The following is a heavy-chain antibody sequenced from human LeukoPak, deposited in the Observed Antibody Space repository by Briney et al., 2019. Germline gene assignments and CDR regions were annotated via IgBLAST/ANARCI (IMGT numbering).Heavy chain of an antibody. J-gene: IGHJ5*02. CDR3: ARGIASTSCYGPSCNWFDP. D-gene: IGHD2-2*01. V-gene: IGHV1-2*06. Sequence: GASVKVSCKASGYTFTGYYMNWVRQAPGQGLEWMGRINPNSGGTNYAQKFQGRVTMTRDTSISTAYMELSRLRSDDTAVYYCARGIASTSCYGPSCNWFDPWGQGTLVTVSS. CDR1: GYTFTGYY. CDR2: INPNSGGT.